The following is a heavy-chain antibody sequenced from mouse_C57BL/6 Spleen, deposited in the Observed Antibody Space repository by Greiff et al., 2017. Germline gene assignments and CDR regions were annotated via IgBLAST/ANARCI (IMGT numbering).Heavy chain of an antibody. V-gene: IGHV1-82*01. CDR2: IYPGDGDT. J-gene: IGHJ3*01. CDR1: GYAFSSSW. Sequence: QVQLQQSGPELVKPGASVKISCKASGYAFSSSWMNWVKQRPGKGLEWIGRIYPGDGDTNYNGKFKGKATLTADKSSSTAYMQLSSLTSEDSAVYFCAREAQGFAYWGQGTLVTVSA. CDR3: AREAQGFAY.